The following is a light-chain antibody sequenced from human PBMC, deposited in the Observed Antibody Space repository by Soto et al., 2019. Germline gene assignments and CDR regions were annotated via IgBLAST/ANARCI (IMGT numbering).Light chain of an antibody. V-gene: IGKV3-20*01. CDR1: QSISSRF. CDR2: HTS. Sequence: ELVLTQSPGTLSLSPGERATLSCRASQSISSRFFAWYQQKAGQAPKLLIHHTSDRATDLPDRFSGSGSGTDFTLTIDRLEPEDLAVYYCQQYDRSPYTFGQGTKLEIK. CDR3: QQYDRSPYT. J-gene: IGKJ2*01.